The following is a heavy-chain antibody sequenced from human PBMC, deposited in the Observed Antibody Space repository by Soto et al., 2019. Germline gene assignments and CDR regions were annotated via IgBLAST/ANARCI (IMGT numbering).Heavy chain of an antibody. Sequence: ASVKVSCKVSGYTLTELSMHWVRQAPGKGLEWMGGFDPEDGETIYAQKFQGRVTMTEDTSTDTAYMELSSLRSEDTAVYYCATDLGLLWFGEFLDAFDIWGQGTMVTVSS. CDR1: GYTLTELS. CDR3: ATDLGLLWFGEFLDAFDI. J-gene: IGHJ3*02. CDR2: FDPEDGET. D-gene: IGHD3-10*01. V-gene: IGHV1-24*01.